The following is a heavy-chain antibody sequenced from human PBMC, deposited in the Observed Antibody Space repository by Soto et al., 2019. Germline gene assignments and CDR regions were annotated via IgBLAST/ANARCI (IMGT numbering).Heavy chain of an antibody. CDR3: ARDWLPYDSSGQGWFDP. D-gene: IGHD3-22*01. CDR1: GGSISSGGYY. Sequence: QVQLQESGPGLVKPSQTLSLTSTVSGGSISSGGYYWSWIRQHPGKGLGWIGYIYYSGSTYYNPSLKSRVTISVDTSKKQFSLKLSSVTAADTAVYYCARDWLPYDSSGQGWFDPWGQGTLVTVSS. CDR2: IYYSGST. J-gene: IGHJ5*02. V-gene: IGHV4-31*03.